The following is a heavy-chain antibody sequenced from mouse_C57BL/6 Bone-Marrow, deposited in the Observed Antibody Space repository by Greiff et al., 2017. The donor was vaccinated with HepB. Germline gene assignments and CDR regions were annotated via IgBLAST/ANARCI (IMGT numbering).Heavy chain of an antibody. J-gene: IGHJ1*03. CDR3: ARYYYASGCGRYFDV. Sequence: QVQLQQPGAELVKPGASVKLSCKASGYTFTSYWMHWVKQRPGQGLEWIGMIHPTSGSTNYNEKFKSKATLTVDKSSSTAYMQLSSLTSEDSAVYYGARYYYASGCGRYFDVWGTGTTVTVSS. D-gene: IGHD1-1*01. CDR1: GYTFTSYW. CDR2: IHPTSGST. V-gene: IGHV1-64*01.